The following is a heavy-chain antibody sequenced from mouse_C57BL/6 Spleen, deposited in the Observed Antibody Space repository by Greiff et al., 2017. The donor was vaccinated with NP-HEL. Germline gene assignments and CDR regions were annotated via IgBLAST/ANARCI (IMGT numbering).Heavy chain of an antibody. CDR3: ARNSAYYGYEGGFAY. J-gene: IGHJ3*01. CDR2: IWTGGGT. V-gene: IGHV2-9-1*01. D-gene: IGHD2-9*01. CDR1: GFSLTSYA. Sequence: QVQLKESGPGLVAPSQSLSITCTVSGFSLTSYAISWVRQPPGKGLEWLGVIWTGGGTNYNSALKSRLSISKDNSKSQVFLKMNSLQTDDTARYYCARNSAYYGYEGGFAYWGQGTLVTVSA.